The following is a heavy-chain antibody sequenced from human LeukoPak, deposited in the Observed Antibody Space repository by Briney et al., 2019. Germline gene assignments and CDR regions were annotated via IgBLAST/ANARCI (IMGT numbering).Heavy chain of an antibody. J-gene: IGHJ6*02. V-gene: IGHV3-33*01. CDR3: ARDSGVPYYYGMDV. CDR1: GFTFSSYG. Sequence: GGSLRLSCAASGFTFSSYGMHWVRQAPGKGLEWVAVIWYDGSNKYYADSVKGRFTISRDNSKNTLYLQMNSLRAEDTAVYYCARDSGVPYYYGMDVWGQGTTVTVSS. CDR2: IWYDGSNK.